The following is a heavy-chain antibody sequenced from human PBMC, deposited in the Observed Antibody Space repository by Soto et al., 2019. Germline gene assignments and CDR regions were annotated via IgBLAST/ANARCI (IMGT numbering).Heavy chain of an antibody. CDR2: IYYSGST. D-gene: IGHD6-25*01. V-gene: IGHV4-31*03. Sequence: SETLSLTCSVSGGSVSSVGHYWTWIRQQPGKGLEWIGYIYYSGSTDYNPSLKSRVTISVDRSKNQFSLNLSSVTAADTAIYYCARESGGYDSSTRYGLDVWGQGTTVTVSS. J-gene: IGHJ6*02. CDR1: GGSVSSVGHY. CDR3: ARESGGYDSSTRYGLDV.